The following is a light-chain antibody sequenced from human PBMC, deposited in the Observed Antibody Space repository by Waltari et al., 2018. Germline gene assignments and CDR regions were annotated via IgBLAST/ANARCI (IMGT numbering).Light chain of an antibody. CDR1: QSISNY. CDR2: AAS. V-gene: IGKV1-39*01. Sequence: DIQMTQSPSSLPASVGDTVAITCRASQSISNYLNWYQQKPGQAPKLRIYAASSLQSGVSARCSGSGSGTDFTLTISRLQPEDFATYYCQQSLSTPPITFGQGTRLDIK. J-gene: IGKJ5*01. CDR3: QQSLSTPPIT.